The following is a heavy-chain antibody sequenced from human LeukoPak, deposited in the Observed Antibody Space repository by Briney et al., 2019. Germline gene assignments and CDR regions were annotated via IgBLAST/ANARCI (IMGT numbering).Heavy chain of an antibody. J-gene: IGHJ6*03. CDR3: AKVGERITIFGVVIMDYYYMDV. Sequence: GGSLRLSCAASGFTFSSYAMSWVRQAPGKGLEWVSAISGSGGSTYYADSVKGRFTISRDNSKNTLYLQMNSLRAEDTAVYYCAKVGERITIFGVVIMDYYYMDVWGKGTTVTVSS. D-gene: IGHD3-3*01. CDR1: GFTFSSYA. V-gene: IGHV3-23*01. CDR2: ISGSGGST.